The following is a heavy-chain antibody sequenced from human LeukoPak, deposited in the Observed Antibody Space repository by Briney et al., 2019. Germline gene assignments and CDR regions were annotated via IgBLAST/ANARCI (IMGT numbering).Heavy chain of an antibody. V-gene: IGHV3-30*04. Sequence: PGGSLRLSCAASGFTFSSYAMHWVRQAPGKGLEWVAVISYDGSNKYYADSVKGRFTISRDNSKNTLYLQMNSLRAEDTAVYYCARDRGSWYQMGFDYWGQGTLVTVSS. J-gene: IGHJ4*02. CDR2: ISYDGSNK. D-gene: IGHD6-13*01. CDR1: GFTFSSYA. CDR3: ARDRGSWYQMGFDY.